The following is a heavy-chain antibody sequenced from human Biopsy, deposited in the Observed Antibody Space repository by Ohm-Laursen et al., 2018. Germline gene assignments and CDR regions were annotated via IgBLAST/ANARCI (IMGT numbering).Heavy chain of an antibody. V-gene: IGHV1-2*02. CDR2: IYPNSGDT. CDR3: ARDLLEWSLPS. CDR1: GDAFLGYY. Sequence: SSVKVSCKAFGDAFLGYYLHWVRQAPGQGLEWMGSIYPNSGDTDFAQKFQGRVSMTRDTSVSTAYLELSSLRSDNTAIYYCARDLLEWSLPSWGQGTLVTVSS. D-gene: IGHD3-3*01. J-gene: IGHJ4*02.